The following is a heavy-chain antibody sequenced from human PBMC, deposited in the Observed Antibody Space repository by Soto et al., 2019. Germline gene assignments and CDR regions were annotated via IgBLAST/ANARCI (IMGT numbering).Heavy chain of an antibody. CDR2: IYYSGST. J-gene: IGHJ4*02. CDR1: VCCASGGSYY. V-gene: IGHV4-61*01. D-gene: IGHD6-13*01. Sequence: PSERLSLTFTVCVCCASGGSYYWSWSRHPPGKGLEWIGYIYYSGSTNYNPSLRSRVTMSMDTSQEQFSLKLRSVTAADTAVYYCERGDSNTWYLDYFDNWGQGALVTVSS. CDR3: ERGDSNTWYLDYFDN.